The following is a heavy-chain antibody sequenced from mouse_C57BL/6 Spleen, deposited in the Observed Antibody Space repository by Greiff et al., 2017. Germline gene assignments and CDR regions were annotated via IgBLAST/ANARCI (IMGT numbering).Heavy chain of an antibody. Sequence: EVKLMESGGGLVKPGGSLKLSCAASGFTFSDYGMHWVRQAPEKGLEWVAYISSGSSTIYYADTVKGRFTISRDNAKNTLFLQMTSLRSEDTAMYYCAPSPYGNYEDMDYWGQGTSVTVSS. CDR2: ISSGSSTI. CDR1: GFTFSDYG. CDR3: APSPYGNYEDMDY. D-gene: IGHD2-1*01. V-gene: IGHV5-17*01. J-gene: IGHJ4*01.